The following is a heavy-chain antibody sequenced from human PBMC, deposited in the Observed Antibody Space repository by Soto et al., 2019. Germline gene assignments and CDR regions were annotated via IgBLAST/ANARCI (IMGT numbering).Heavy chain of an antibody. CDR3: ARVALQSPYFDY. J-gene: IGHJ4*02. CDR2: ITSSSSYI. CDR1: GFTFNSYS. Sequence: EVQLVESGGGLVKPGGSLRLSCAASGFTFNSYSLNWIRQAPGKGLEWVSSITSSSSYIYYADSVKGRFTISRDNAKNSLYLQMNSLRAEDTAVYYCARVALQSPYFDYWGQGALVTVSS. V-gene: IGHV3-21*01.